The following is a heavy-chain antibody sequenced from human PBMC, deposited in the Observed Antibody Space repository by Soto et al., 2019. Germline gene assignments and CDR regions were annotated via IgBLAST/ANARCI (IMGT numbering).Heavy chain of an antibody. Sequence: GASVKVSCKAYGYTSTSYDINWVRQATGQGLEWMGWMNPNSGNIGYAQKFQGRVTMTRNTSIRTAYMELSSLRSEDTAVYYCARGYSGYDQRYGLDVWGQGTTVTVSS. J-gene: IGHJ6*02. CDR2: MNPNSGNI. V-gene: IGHV1-8*01. CDR3: ARGYSGYDQRYGLDV. CDR1: GYTSTSYD. D-gene: IGHD5-12*01.